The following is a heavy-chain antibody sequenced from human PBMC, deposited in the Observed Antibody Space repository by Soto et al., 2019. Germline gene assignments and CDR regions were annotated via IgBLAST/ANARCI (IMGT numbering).Heavy chain of an antibody. Sequence: EVQLVESGGGLVQPGGPLRLSCAVAGFTFNRHWMSWVRQTPGKRLEWVASIKEDGSEISYVDSVKGRFTISRENAKNLLFPQMNSLRVEETAVYYCVRTGWNPRYYWGQGTLVTVS. CDR2: IKEDGSEI. CDR1: GFTFNRHW. V-gene: IGHV3-7*01. D-gene: IGHD1-1*01. CDR3: VRTGWNPRYY. J-gene: IGHJ4*02.